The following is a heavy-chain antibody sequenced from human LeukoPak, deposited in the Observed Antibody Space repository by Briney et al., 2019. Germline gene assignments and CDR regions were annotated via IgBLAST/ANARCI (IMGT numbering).Heavy chain of an antibody. J-gene: IGHJ6*03. CDR2: IIPIFGTA. CDR1: GGTFSSYA. V-gene: IGHV1-69*05. CDR3: ARGTGIGGYYYYYYMDV. D-gene: IGHD4-23*01. Sequence: SVKVSCKASGGTFSSYAISWVQQAPGQGLEWMGGIIPIFGTANYAQKFQGRVTITTDESTSTAYMELSSLRSEDTAVYYCARGTGIGGYYYYYYMDVWGKGTTVTVSS.